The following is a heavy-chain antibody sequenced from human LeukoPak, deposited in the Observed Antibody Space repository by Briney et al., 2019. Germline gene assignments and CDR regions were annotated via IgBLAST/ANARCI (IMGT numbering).Heavy chain of an antibody. CDR2: MNQDGSEK. CDR3: VRASGFILDY. D-gene: IGHD3-9*01. Sequence: QPGGSLRLSCAASGFTVGSYCMSWVRQAPGKGLEWVAIMNQDGSEKYFVDSVRGRFTISRDNAKNSVDLLMNSLRAEDTAVYHCVRASGFILDYWGQGTLVTVSS. CDR1: GFTVGSYC. V-gene: IGHV3-7*05. J-gene: IGHJ4*02.